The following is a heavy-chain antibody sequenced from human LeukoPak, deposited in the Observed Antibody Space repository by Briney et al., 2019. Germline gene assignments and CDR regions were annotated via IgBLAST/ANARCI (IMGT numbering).Heavy chain of an antibody. CDR1: GGSFSGYY. V-gene: IGHV4-34*01. CDR2: INHSGST. Sequence: PSETLSLTCAVYGGSFSGYYWSWIRHPPGKGLEWIGEINHSGSTNYNPSLKSRVTISVDTSKNQFSLKLSSVTAADTAVYYCARALPVDGSSWYYFDYWGQGTLVTVSS. D-gene: IGHD6-13*01. CDR3: ARALPVDGSSWYYFDY. J-gene: IGHJ4*02.